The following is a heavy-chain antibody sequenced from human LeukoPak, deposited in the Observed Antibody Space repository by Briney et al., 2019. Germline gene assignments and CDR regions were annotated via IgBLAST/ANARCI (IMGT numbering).Heavy chain of an antibody. D-gene: IGHD3-3*01. CDR1: GGSISSSSYY. CDR2: IYYSGST. CDR3: ASSRPYDFWSGYTALAFDI. J-gene: IGHJ3*02. V-gene: IGHV4-39*01. Sequence: PSETLSLTCTVSGGSISSSSYYWGWLPQPPGQGLEWVGSIYYSGSTYYNPSLKRRVTISVDTSKNQFSLKLSSVTAADTAVYYCASSRPYDFWSGYTALAFDIWGQGTMVTVSS.